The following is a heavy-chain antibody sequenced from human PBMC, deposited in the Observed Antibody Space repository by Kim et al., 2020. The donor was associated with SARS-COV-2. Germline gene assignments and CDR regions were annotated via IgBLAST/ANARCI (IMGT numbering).Heavy chain of an antibody. CDR1: GGSISSGGYY. CDR3: AREEDKGMDV. Sequence: SETLSLTCTVSGGSISSGGYYWSWIRQHPGKGLEWIGYIYYSGSTYYNPSLKSRVTISVDTSKNQFSLKLSSVTAADTAVYYCAREEDKGMDVWGQGTTVTVSS. J-gene: IGHJ6*02. D-gene: IGHD2-15*01. CDR2: IYYSGST. V-gene: IGHV4-31*03.